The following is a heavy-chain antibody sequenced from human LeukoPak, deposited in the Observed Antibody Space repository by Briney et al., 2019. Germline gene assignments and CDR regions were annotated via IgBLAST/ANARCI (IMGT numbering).Heavy chain of an antibody. CDR1: GFTFDDYG. CDR2: INWNGGST. J-gene: IGHJ5*02. V-gene: IGHV3-20*04. D-gene: IGHD5-12*01. CDR3: ARNPIYSGYDRAIDP. Sequence: GGSLRLSCAASGFTFDDYGMSWVRQAPGKGLEWVSGINWNGGSTGYADSVKGRFTISRDNAKNSLYLQMNSLRAEDTAVYYCARNPIYSGYDRAIDPWGQGTLVTVSS.